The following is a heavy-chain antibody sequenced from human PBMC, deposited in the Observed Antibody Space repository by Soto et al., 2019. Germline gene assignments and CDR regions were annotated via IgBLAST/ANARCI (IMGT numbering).Heavy chain of an antibody. Sequence: EVQLLVSGGRFVQPGGSLKLSCEASGFTFGNYAMTWVRQAPGKGLEWVSTISGSDDRTYYADSVTGRFTISRDNSKNTLYLQMHSLGVEDTAVYFCAKDTVATRSFYFDSWAQGTLVTVSS. CDR1: GFTFGNYA. CDR2: ISGSDDRT. V-gene: IGHV3-23*01. D-gene: IGHD2-21*01. J-gene: IGHJ4*02. CDR3: AKDTVATRSFYFDS.